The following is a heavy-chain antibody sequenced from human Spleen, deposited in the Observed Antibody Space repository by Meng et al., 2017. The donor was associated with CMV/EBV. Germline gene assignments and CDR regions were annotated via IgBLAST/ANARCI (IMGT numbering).Heavy chain of an antibody. J-gene: IGHJ4*02. CDR3: ARVYHIYYDSSGYYYTGGNFHFDY. D-gene: IGHD3-22*01. Sequence: YWVRQAPGQVLQWIGWVHPCTGDTDYAQRLQGSVTMTRDTSISTAYMALSRLSSDDTAVYYCARVYHIYYDSSGYYYTGGNFHFDYWGQGTLVTVSS. V-gene: IGHV1-2*02. CDR2: VHPCTGDT.